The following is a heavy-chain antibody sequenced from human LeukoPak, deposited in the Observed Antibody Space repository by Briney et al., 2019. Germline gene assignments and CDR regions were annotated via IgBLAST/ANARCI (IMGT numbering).Heavy chain of an antibody. D-gene: IGHD3-22*01. CDR2: ISTSSSYI. V-gene: IGHV3-21*04. Sequence: GGSLRLSCTASGFTFNGYSMNWVRQAPGKGLEWVSSISTSSSYIYYADSVKGRFTISRNNPKNSLYLQMNSLRSEDTALYYCAKDSSGYTFDCWGQGTLVTVSS. CDR1: GFTFNGYS. CDR3: AKDSSGYTFDC. J-gene: IGHJ4*02.